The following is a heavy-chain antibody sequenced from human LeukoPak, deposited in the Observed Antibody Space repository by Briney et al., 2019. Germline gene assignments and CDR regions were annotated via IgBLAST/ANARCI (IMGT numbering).Heavy chain of an antibody. CDR2: IRYNGNNQ. J-gene: IGHJ6*03. CDR3: AKKGTVAGVYYMDV. CDR1: GFTFNNYG. D-gene: IGHD6-19*01. V-gene: IGHV3-30*02. Sequence: GGSLRLSCAASGFTFNNYGMHWVRQAPGKGLEWVAFIRYNGNNQYYADSVKGRFTISRDNSKNTLYLQMNSLRAEDTAVYYCAKKGTVAGVYYMDVWGKGTTVTISS.